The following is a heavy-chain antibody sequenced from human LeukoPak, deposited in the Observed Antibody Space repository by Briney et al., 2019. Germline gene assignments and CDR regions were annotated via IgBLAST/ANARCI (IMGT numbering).Heavy chain of an antibody. J-gene: IGHJ4*02. D-gene: IGHD1-26*01. CDR2: ISTYNGNT. CDR3: ARDSGSYLLGYYFDY. V-gene: IGHV1-18*01. Sequence: ASVKVSYKASGYTFTSYGISWVRQAPGQGLEWMGWISTYNGNTNYAQKLQGRVTMTTDTSTSTAYMELRSLRSDDTAVYYCARDSGSYLLGYYFDYWGQGTLVTVSS. CDR1: GYTFTSYG.